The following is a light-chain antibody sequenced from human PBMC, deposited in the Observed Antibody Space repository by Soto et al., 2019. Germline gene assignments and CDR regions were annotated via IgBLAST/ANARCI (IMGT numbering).Light chain of an antibody. CDR3: QQSYSTPWT. CDR1: QSISSY. J-gene: IGKJ1*01. Sequence: DIQMTQSPSSLSASVGDRVTITCRASQSISSYLNWYQQKPGKAPKLLIYAASSLQSGVPSRFGGSGYGTDFTLTINSLQPEDFSTYYCQQSYSTPWTFGQGTKLEI. V-gene: IGKV1-39*01. CDR2: AAS.